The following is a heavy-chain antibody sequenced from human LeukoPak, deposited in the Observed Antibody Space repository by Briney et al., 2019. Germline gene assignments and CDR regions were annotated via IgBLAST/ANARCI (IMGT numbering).Heavy chain of an antibody. CDR1: GFTFSNAY. J-gene: IGHJ4*02. V-gene: IGHV4-34*01. CDR3: ARGGYSYGYGPIDY. Sequence: GSLRLSCAASGFTFSNAYMNWVRQAPGKGLEWIGEINHSGSTNYNPSLKSRVTISVDTSKNQFSLKLSSMTAADTAVYYCARGGYSYGYGPIDYWGQGTLVTVSS. D-gene: IGHD5-18*01. CDR2: INHSGST.